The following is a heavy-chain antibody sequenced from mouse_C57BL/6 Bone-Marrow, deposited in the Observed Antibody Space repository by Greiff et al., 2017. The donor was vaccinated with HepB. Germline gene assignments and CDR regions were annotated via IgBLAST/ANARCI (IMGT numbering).Heavy chain of an antibody. D-gene: IGHD2-4*01. V-gene: IGHV1-81*01. CDR3: ARGDDYISSWFAY. CDR1: GYTFTSYG. J-gene: IGHJ3*01. CDR2: IYPRSGNT. Sequence: VKLVESGAELARPGASVKLSCKASGYTFTSYGISWVKQRTGQGLEWIGEIYPRSGNTYYNEKFKGKATLTADKSSSTAYMELRSLTSEDSAVYFCARGDDYISSWFAYWGQGTLVTVSA.